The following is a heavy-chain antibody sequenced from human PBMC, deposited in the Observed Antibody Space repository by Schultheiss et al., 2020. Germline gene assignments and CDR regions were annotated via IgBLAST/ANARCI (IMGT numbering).Heavy chain of an antibody. CDR2: IRSKAYGGTT. J-gene: IGHJ6*02. Sequence: GGSLRLSCAASGFALSSHSMNWVRQAPGKGLEWVGFIRSKAYGGTTEYAASVKGRFTISRDDSKSIAYLQMNSLKTEDTAVYYCTRVIAGRGYYYGMDVWGQGTTVTVSS. D-gene: IGHD6-6*01. CDR1: GFALSSHS. V-gene: IGHV3-49*04. CDR3: TRVIAGRGYYYGMDV.